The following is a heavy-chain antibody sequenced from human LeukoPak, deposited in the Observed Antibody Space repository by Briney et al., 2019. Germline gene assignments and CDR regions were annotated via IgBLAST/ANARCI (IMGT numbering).Heavy chain of an antibody. Sequence: PGGSLRLSCAASGFTVSSNYMSWVRQAPGKGLEWVSVIYSGGSTYYADSVKGRFTISRDNSKNTLYLQMNSLRAEDTAVYYCARGGYYDFWSGYWFHWGQGTLVTVSS. V-gene: IGHV3-53*05. J-gene: IGHJ4*02. CDR2: IYSGGST. CDR1: GFTVSSNY. D-gene: IGHD3-3*01. CDR3: ARGGYYDFWSGYWFH.